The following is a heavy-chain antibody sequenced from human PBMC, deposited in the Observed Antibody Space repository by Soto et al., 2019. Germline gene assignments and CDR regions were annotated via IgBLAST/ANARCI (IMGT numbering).Heavy chain of an antibody. CDR2: INHSGST. V-gene: IGHV4-34*01. CDR3: ARVGGIRYYDSSGYYPLDY. D-gene: IGHD3-22*01. J-gene: IGHJ4*02. CDR1: GGSFSGYY. Sequence: SETLSLTCAVYGGSFSGYYWSWIRQPPGKGLEWIGEINHSGSTNYNPSLKSRVTISVDTSKNQFSLKLSSVTAADTAVYYCARVGGIRYYDSSGYYPLDYWGQGTLVTVSS.